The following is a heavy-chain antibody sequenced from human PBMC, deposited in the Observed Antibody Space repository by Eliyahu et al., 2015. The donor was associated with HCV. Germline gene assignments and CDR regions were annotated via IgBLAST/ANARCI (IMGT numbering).Heavy chain of an antibody. CDR3: ARGSSSSWYGVY. D-gene: IGHD6-13*01. J-gene: IGHJ4*02. CDR2: ISSSSSYI. CDR1: GFTFSSYS. Sequence: EVQLVESGGGLVKPGGSLRLSCAASGFTFSSYSMNWVRQAPGKVLEWVSSISSSSSYIYYADSVKGRFTISRDNAKNSLYLQMNSLRAEDTAVYYCARGSSSSWYGVYWGQGTLVTVSS. V-gene: IGHV3-21*01.